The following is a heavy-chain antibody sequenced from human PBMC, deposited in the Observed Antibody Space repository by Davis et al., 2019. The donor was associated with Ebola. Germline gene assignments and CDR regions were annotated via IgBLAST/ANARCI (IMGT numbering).Heavy chain of an antibody. J-gene: IGHJ3*01. Sequence: GESLKISCAASGFTFSNAWMSWVRRAPGKGLEWVSTLGLSADTYYADSVKGRFTISRDNSKNTLHIQRNSLEVEDTAIYYCAKDSSNVWFDVWGQGTMVTVSS. CDR1: GFTFSNAW. V-gene: IGHV3-23*01. CDR2: LGLSADT. CDR3: AKDSSNVWFDV. D-gene: IGHD6-19*01.